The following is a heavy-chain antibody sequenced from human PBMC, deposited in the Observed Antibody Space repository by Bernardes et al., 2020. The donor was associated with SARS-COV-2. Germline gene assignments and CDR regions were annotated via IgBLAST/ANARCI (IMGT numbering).Heavy chain of an antibody. D-gene: IGHD5-12*01. CDR1: GGTFSSYA. V-gene: IGHV1-69*13. CDR2: IIPIFGTA. Sequence: SVKVSCKASGGTFSSYAISWVRQAPGQGLEWMGGIIPIFGTANYAQKFQGRVTITADESTSTAYMELSSLRSEDTAVYYCAREAGYSGYDSYYYGMDVWGQGTTVTVSS. CDR3: AREAGYSGYDSYYYGMDV. J-gene: IGHJ6*02.